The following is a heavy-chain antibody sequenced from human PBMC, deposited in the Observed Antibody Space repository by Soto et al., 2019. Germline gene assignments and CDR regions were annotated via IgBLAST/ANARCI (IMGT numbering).Heavy chain of an antibody. J-gene: IGHJ4*02. CDR3: AKDIRASYYYDSSGYYY. Sequence: QVQLVESGGGVVQPGRSLRLSCAASGFTFSSYGMHWVRQAPGKGLEWVAVISYDGSNKYYADSVKGRFTISRDNSKNTLYLQMNSLRAVDTAVYYCAKDIRASYYYDSSGYYYWGQGTLVTVSS. CDR2: ISYDGSNK. V-gene: IGHV3-30*18. D-gene: IGHD3-22*01. CDR1: GFTFSSYG.